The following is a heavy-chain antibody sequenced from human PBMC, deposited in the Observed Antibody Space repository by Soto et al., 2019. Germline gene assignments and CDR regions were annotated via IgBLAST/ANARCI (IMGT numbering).Heavy chain of an antibody. J-gene: IGHJ6*03. CDR1: GYTFTSYG. D-gene: IGHD3-9*01. CDR3: ARDRNEPILRYFDWLGNYYYYYMDV. CDR2: ISAYNGNT. V-gene: IGHV1-18*01. Sequence: ASVKVSCKASGYTFTSYGISWVRQAPGQGLEWMGWISAYNGNTNYAQKLQGRVTMTTDTSTSTAYMELRSLRSDDTAVYYCARDRNEPILRYFDWLGNYYYYYMDVWGKGTTVTVSS.